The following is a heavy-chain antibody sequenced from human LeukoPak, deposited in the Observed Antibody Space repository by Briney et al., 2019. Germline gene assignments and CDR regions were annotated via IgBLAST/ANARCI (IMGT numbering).Heavy chain of an antibody. CDR3: AKDLEATTRGFDY. J-gene: IGHJ4*02. CDR1: GFSFSSYG. Sequence: GRSLRLSCAASGFSFSSYGMHWARQAPGKGPEWVAVISYDGSNKYYALSVKGRFTISRDNSKNTLYLQMSSLRAEDTAVYYCAKDLEATTRGFDYWGQGSRVTVSS. CDR2: ISYDGSNK. V-gene: IGHV3-30*18. D-gene: IGHD5-12*01.